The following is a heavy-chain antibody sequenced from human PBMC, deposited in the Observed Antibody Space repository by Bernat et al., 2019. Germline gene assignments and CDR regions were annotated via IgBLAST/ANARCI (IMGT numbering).Heavy chain of an antibody. Sequence: QVQLVESGGGLVKPGGSLRLSCAASGFTFSDYYMSWIRQAPGKGLECVSYISSSSSYTNYADSVKGRFTISRDNAKNSLYLQMNSLRAEDTAVYYCASMNDYGDSRGSIYYFDYWGQGTLVTVSS. CDR2: ISSSSSYT. D-gene: IGHD4-17*01. CDR1: GFTFSDYY. V-gene: IGHV3-11*05. J-gene: IGHJ4*02. CDR3: ASMNDYGDSRGSIYYFDY.